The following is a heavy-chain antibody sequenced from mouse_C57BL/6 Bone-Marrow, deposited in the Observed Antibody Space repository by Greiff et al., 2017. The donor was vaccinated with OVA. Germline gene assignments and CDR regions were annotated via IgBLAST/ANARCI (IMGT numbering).Heavy chain of an antibody. CDR1: GYTFTNYW. V-gene: IGHV1-63*01. CDR3: AREIYYDYDEYFDV. CDR2: IYPGGGYT. D-gene: IGHD2-4*01. J-gene: IGHJ1*03. Sequence: VQLQQSGAELVRPGTSVKMSCKASGYTFTNYWIGWAKQRPGHGLEWIGDIYPGGGYTNYNEKLKGKATLTADKSSSTAYMQISSLTSEDSAIYYCAREIYYDYDEYFDVWGTGTTVTVSS.